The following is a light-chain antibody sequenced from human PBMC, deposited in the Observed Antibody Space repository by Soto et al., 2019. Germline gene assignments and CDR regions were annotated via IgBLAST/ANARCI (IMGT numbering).Light chain of an antibody. CDR3: QHRST. CDR1: QSVSRD. Sequence: EIVLTQSPATLSLSPGERVTLSCRASQSVSRDLAWYQQKPGQAPRLLIYDASNRATGIPARFSGSGSGTDFTLTVSSLEPEDCAFYYCQHRSTFGPGTTVDIK. J-gene: IGKJ3*01. CDR2: DAS. V-gene: IGKV3-11*01.